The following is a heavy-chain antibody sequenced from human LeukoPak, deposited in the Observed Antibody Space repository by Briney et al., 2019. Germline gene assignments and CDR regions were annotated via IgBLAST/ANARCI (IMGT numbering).Heavy chain of an antibody. V-gene: IGHV3-66*01. CDR1: GFTLSSNY. J-gene: IGHJ4*02. Sequence: GGSLRLSCAASGFTLSSNYMSWVRQAPGKGLEWVSVIYSGGSTYYADSVKGRFTISRDNSKNTLYLQMNSLRAEDTAVYYCAKDYSNYVDYWGQGTLVTVSS. CDR3: AKDYSNYVDY. CDR2: IYSGGST. D-gene: IGHD4-11*01.